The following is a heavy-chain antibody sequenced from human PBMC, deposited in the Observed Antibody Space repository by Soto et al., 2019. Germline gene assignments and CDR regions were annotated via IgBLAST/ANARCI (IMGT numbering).Heavy chain of an antibody. V-gene: IGHV3-23*01. CDR2: ISGSGGST. J-gene: IGHJ4*02. CDR3: AKEGGYGSGWDNFDY. D-gene: IGHD6-19*01. CDR1: GFTFSSYA. Sequence: EVQLLESGGGLVQPGGSLRLSCAASGFTFSSYAMSWVRQAPGKGLEWVSAISGSGGSTYYADSVKGRFTISRDNSKNTLYLPMNSLRGEDTAVYYWAKEGGYGSGWDNFDYWGQGTLVTVSS.